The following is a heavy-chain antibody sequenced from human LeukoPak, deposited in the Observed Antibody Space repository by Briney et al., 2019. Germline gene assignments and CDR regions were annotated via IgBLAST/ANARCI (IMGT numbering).Heavy chain of an antibody. CDR1: GYTFTSYY. CDR3: ATVRGQLLSHTPNY. V-gene: IGHV1-24*01. Sequence: ASVKVSCKASGYTFTSYYMHWVRQAPGKGLEWMGGFDPEDGETIYAQKFQGRVTMTEDTSTDTAYMELSSLRSEDTAVYYCATVRGQLLSHTPNYWGQGTLVTVSS. D-gene: IGHD2-2*01. CDR2: FDPEDGET. J-gene: IGHJ4*02.